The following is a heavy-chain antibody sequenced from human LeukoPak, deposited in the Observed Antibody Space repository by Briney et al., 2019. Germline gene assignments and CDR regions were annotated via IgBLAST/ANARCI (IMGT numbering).Heavy chain of an antibody. V-gene: IGHV1-2*02. D-gene: IGHD5-12*01. CDR2: IDPYTGNT. CDR1: GYTFVGYY. J-gene: IGHJ4*02. Sequence: RASVKVSCKASGYTFVGYYLHWVRQAPGQGLECMAWIDPYTGNTHYAQKFQGRITVTRDTSVSTTYMELSWLTSDDTARYYCAREYSASEHWGQGTLVTVSS. CDR3: AREYSASEH.